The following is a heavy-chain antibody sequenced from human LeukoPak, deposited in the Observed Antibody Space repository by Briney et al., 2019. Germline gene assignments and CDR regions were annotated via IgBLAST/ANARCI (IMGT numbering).Heavy chain of an antibody. D-gene: IGHD1-26*01. CDR1: GFTVSAYA. J-gene: IGHJ4*02. V-gene: IGHV3-23*01. Sequence: GGSLRLSCAASGFTVSAYAMAWVRQAPGKGLEWVSTIYDDNTYYADSVKGRFAISTDNSKNTLYLQMNSLRPEDTAVFYCAKTIGTLGAGYYFDYWGQGTLVTVSS. CDR2: IYDDNT. CDR3: AKTIGTLGAGYYFDY.